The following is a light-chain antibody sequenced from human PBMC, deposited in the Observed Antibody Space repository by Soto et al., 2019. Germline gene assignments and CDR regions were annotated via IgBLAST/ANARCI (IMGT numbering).Light chain of an antibody. CDR3: MQTAHWPYT. CDR1: QSLVYAAGNTY. CDR2: KLF. J-gene: IGKJ2*01. Sequence: DVVMTQSPLSLPVTLGQSASISCTSSQSLVYAAGNTYLNWLQQRPGQSPRRLIYKLFNRESGVPDRFSGSASGSEFTLTISRVEAEDIGVYYCMQTAHWPYTFGRGTKLEIK. V-gene: IGKV2-30*01.